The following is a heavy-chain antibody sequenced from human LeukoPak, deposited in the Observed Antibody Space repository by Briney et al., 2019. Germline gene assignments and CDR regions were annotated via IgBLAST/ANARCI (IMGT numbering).Heavy chain of an antibody. CDR3: ARVEDYDILTGFDY. V-gene: IGHV3-20*04. CDR2: INWNGGST. Sequence: SGGSLRLSCAASGFTFDDYGMSWVRQAPGKGLEWVSGINWNGGSTGYADSVKGRFTASRDNAKNSLYLQMNSLRAEDTAVYYCARVEDYDILTGFDYWGQGTLVTVSS. CDR1: GFTFDDYG. J-gene: IGHJ4*02. D-gene: IGHD3-9*01.